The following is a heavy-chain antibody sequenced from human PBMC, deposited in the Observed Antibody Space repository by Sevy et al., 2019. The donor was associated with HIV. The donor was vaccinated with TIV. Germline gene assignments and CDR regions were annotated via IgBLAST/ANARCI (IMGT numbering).Heavy chain of an antibody. D-gene: IGHD3-3*01. CDR2: ISYDGSNK. V-gene: IGHV3-30-3*01. CDR3: ARGGDYDFWSGYYKVGGMDY. CDR1: GFTFSSYA. J-gene: IGHJ4*01. Sequence: GGSLRLSCAASGFTFSSYAMHWVRQAPGKGLEWVAVISYDGSNKYYADSVKGRFTISRDNSKNTLYLQMNSLRAEDTAVYYCARGGDYDFWSGYYKVGGMDYWGQEPWSPSPQ.